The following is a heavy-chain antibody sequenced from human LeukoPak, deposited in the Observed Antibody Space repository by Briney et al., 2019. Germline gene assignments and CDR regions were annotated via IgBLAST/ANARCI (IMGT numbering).Heavy chain of an antibody. Sequence: GGSLRLSCAASGFTFSDYYMSWIRQAPGKGLEWVSYISSSGGTIYYADSVKGRFTISRDNAKNSLYLQMNSLRAEDTAVYYCARDFNYYYYYYMDVWGKGTTVTVSS. V-gene: IGHV3-11*04. CDR3: ARDFNYYYYYYMDV. J-gene: IGHJ6*03. CDR1: GFTFSDYY. CDR2: ISSSGGTI.